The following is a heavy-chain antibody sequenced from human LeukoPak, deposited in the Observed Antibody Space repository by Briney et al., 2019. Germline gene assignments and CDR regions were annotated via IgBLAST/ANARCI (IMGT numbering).Heavy chain of an antibody. J-gene: IGHJ3*02. CDR2: IYTSGST. V-gene: IGHV4-4*07. CDR3: ARVNYYGSGSYEDAFDI. D-gene: IGHD3-10*01. CDR1: GGSISSYY. Sequence: SETLSLTCTVSGGSISSYYWSWIRQPAGKGLEWIGRIYTSGSTNYNPSLKSRVTMSVDTSKNQFSLKLSSVTAADTAVYYCARVNYYGSGSYEDAFDIWGQGTMVTVSS.